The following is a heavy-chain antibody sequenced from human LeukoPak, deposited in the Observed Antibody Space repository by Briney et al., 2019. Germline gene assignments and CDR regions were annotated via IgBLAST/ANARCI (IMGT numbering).Heavy chain of an antibody. V-gene: IGHV4-30-2*01. Sequence: TLSLTCAVSGGSISRGGSSWSWFRQPPGKGLEWIGYIYHSGSTYYNPSLKSRVTISVDTSKNQFSLKLSSVTAADTAVYYCARDPRSSGYCRGVSGSDCFDPWGQGTLVTVFS. CDR2: IYHSGST. D-gene: IGHD2-15*01. J-gene: IGHJ5*02. CDR1: GGSISRGGSS. CDR3: ARDPRSSGYCRGVSGSDCFDP.